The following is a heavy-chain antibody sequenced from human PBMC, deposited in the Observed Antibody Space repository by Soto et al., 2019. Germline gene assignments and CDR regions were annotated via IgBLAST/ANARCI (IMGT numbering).Heavy chain of an antibody. Sequence: PSETLSLTCTVSGGSISSYYWSWIRQPPGKGLEWIGYIYYSGSTNYNPSLKSRVTISVDTSKNQFSLKLTSITAADTAVYFCLSVGGHGGKSPIWGRGTMVTVSS. V-gene: IGHV4-59*12. CDR2: IYYSGST. J-gene: IGHJ3*02. CDR1: GGSISSYY. CDR3: LSVGGHGGKSPI. D-gene: IGHD1-26*01.